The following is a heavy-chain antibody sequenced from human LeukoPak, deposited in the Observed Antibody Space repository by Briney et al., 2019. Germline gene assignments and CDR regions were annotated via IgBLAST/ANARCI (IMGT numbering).Heavy chain of an antibody. CDR3: ARHPHGGYCSGGSCFRTDYYYYMDV. Sequence: PGESLKISCKGSGYSLTSYWIGWVRQMPGKGLEWMGIIYPGDSDTRYSPSFQGQVTISADKSISTAYLQWSSLKASDTAMYYCARHPHGGYCSGGSCFRTDYYYYMDVWGKGTTVTVSS. J-gene: IGHJ6*03. V-gene: IGHV5-51*01. CDR1: GYSLTSYW. D-gene: IGHD2-15*01. CDR2: IYPGDSDT.